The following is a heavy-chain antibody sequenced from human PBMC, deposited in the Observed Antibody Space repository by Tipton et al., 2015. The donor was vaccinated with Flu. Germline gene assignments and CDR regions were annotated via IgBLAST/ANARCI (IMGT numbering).Heavy chain of an antibody. D-gene: IGHD1-26*01. CDR2: IRPDETTE. Sequence: QLVQSGGGVVQPGGSLRLSCAASGFTFRTNGMHWVRQAPGKGLEWVAHIRPDETTEYADSVKGRFTISRDNSKDMLYLQMNSLRAEDTAVFYCAKSGGFDSWNQGALVIVSS. CDR1: GFTFRTNG. J-gene: IGHJ4*02. CDR3: AKSGGFDS. V-gene: IGHV3-30*02.